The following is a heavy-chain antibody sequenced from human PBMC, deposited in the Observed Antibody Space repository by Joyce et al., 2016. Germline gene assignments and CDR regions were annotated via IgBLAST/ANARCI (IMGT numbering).Heavy chain of an antibody. CDR1: GHTFNELS. J-gene: IGHJ4*02. D-gene: IGHD3-16*01. CDR3: ATEFYWGTRGGWDY. V-gene: IGHV1-24*01. Sequence: QVYLVQSGAEVKKPGASVKVSCKVSGHTFNELSMHWVRQAPGKGLEWMGSFDPEEGKTDDAQKLQGRFTMTEDRSADTAYMELSSLRSEDTAVYYWATEFYWGTRGGWDYWGQGTRVIVSS. CDR2: FDPEEGKT.